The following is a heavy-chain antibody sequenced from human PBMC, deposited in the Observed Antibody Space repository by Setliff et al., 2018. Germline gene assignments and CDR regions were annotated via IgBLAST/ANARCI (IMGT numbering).Heavy chain of an antibody. Sequence: SETLSLTCTVSGGSISSCGYYWSWIRQHPGKGLEWIGYIYYSGSTYYNPSLKSRVTISVDTSKNQFSLKLSSVTAADTAVYYCAIDRRIVGARHAFDIWGQGTMVTVSS. J-gene: IGHJ3*02. CDR2: IYYSGST. CDR3: AIDRRIVGARHAFDI. D-gene: IGHD1-26*01. CDR1: GGSISSCGYY. V-gene: IGHV4-31*03.